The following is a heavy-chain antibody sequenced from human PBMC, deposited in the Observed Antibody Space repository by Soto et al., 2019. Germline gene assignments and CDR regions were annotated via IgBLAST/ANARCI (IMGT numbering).Heavy chain of an antibody. J-gene: IGHJ5*02. D-gene: IGHD2-2*01. CDR1: GGSISSSSYY. CDR3: ARDQVPAALLGWFEP. Sequence: SETLSLTCTVSGGSISSSSYYWDWIRQPPGKGLEWIGSIYSSGSTYYNPSLKSRVAISVDTSKNQFSLKLSSVTAADTAVYYCARDQVPAALLGWFEPWGQGTLVTVSS. CDR2: IYSSGST. V-gene: IGHV4-39*07.